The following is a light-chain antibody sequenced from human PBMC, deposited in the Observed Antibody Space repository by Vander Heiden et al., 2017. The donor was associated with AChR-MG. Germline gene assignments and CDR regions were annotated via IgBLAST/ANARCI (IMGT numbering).Light chain of an antibody. V-gene: IGKV1-5*03. Sequence: DIQMTQSPSTLSASVGDRVTISCRASQSISNWLACYPPKPGKAPKLLIYKAASIETGVPSRFSGSGSGTEFTLTISSLQPDDSATYYCQQYKSYPYSFGQGTKLEIK. CDR2: KAA. J-gene: IGKJ2*03. CDR1: QSISNW. CDR3: QQYKSYPYS.